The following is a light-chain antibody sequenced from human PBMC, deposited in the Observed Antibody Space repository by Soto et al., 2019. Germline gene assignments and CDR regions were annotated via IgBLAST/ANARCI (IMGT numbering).Light chain of an antibody. J-gene: IGKJ2*01. Sequence: DIQLTQSPSSLSASEGDTVTITCRASHSINSHLNWYQQKSGEAPKFLIYGTSDLHTGVPSRFSGSGSGTDFTLTISSLQPEDCAIYYCQQSYSTPFTFGQGTKPEIK. CDR2: GTS. CDR1: HSINSH. CDR3: QQSYSTPFT. V-gene: IGKV1-39*01.